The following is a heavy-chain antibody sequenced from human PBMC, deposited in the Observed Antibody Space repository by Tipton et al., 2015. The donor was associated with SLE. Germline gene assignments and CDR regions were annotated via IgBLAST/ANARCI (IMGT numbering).Heavy chain of an antibody. CDR3: ASSGSYFYYGMDV. CDR1: GGSIRSSDFY. D-gene: IGHD1-26*01. Sequence: TLSLTCTVSGGSIRSSDFYWSWIRQPPGKGLEWIGYIYTSGSTNYNPSLKSRVTISVDTSKNQFSLKLSSVTAADTAVYYCASSGSYFYYGMDVWGQGIAVTVSS. J-gene: IGHJ6*02. V-gene: IGHV4-30-4*01. CDR2: IYTSGST.